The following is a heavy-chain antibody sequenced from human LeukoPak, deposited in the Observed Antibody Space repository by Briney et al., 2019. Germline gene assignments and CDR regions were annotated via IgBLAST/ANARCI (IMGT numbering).Heavy chain of an antibody. J-gene: IGHJ4*02. CDR3: ARDNNWGSTHY. CDR1: GFTFNTYA. D-gene: IGHD7-27*01. V-gene: IGHV3-30-3*01. CDR2: ISYDGSNK. Sequence: GTSLRLSCAASGFTFNTYATHWVRQAPGKGLEWVAVISYDGSNKYYADSVEGRFTISRDNSMNTLYLQMSSLRTEDTAVYYCARDNNWGSTHYWGQGTLVTVSS.